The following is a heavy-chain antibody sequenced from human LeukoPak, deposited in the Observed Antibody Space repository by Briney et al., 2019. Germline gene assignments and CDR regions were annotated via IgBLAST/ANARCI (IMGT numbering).Heavy chain of an antibody. CDR3: ARFWSGYYGFDY. CDR2: IWYDGSNK. CDR1: GFTFSSYG. Sequence: GGSLRLSCAASGFTFSSYGMHWVRQAPGKGLEWVAVIWYDGSNKYHADSVKGRFTISRDNSKNTLYLQMNSLRAEDTAVYYCARFWSGYYGFDYWGQGTLVTVSS. V-gene: IGHV3-33*01. D-gene: IGHD3-3*01. J-gene: IGHJ4*02.